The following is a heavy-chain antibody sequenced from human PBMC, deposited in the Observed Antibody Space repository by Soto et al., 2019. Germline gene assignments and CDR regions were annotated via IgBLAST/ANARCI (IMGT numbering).Heavy chain of an antibody. J-gene: IGHJ6*02. V-gene: IGHV1-69*01. Sequence: QVQLVQSGAEVKKPGSSVKVSCKASGGTFSSYAISWVRQAPGQGLEWMGGIIPIFGTANYAQKFQGRVTITADESTSTAYMELSSLRSEDTAVDYCAQSPDLDVSTSKFYSYCGMDVWGQGTTVTVS. CDR2: IIPIFGTA. CDR3: AQSPDLDVSTSKFYSYCGMDV. CDR1: GGTFSSYA. D-gene: IGHD2-2*01.